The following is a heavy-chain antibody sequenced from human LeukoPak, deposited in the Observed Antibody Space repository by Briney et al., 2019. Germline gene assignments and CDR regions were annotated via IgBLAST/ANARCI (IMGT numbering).Heavy chain of an antibody. D-gene: IGHD4-11*01. Sequence: PGGSLRLSCEASGFTFSDYAMSWVRQAPGKGLEWVSSISSSSSYIYYADSVKGRFTISRDNAKNSLYLQMNSLRAEDTAVYYCAVARRYYSNYFDYWGQGTLVTVSS. V-gene: IGHV3-21*01. CDR1: GFTFSDYA. J-gene: IGHJ4*02. CDR2: ISSSSSYI. CDR3: AVARRYYSNYFDY.